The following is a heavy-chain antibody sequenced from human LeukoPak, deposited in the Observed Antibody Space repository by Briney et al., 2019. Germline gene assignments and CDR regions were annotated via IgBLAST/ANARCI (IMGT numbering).Heavy chain of an antibody. J-gene: IGHJ6*04. CDR2: IYYSGST. CDR3: ARQYSSSFGTTSV. CDR1: GGSISSSNYY. D-gene: IGHD6-6*01. Sequence: PSETLSLTCTVSGGSISSSNYYWGWIRQPPGKGLEWIGSIYYSGSTYYNPSLKSRVTISVGTSKNQFSLKLSSVTAADTAVYYCARQYSSSFGTTSVWGKGTTVTVSS. V-gene: IGHV4-39*01.